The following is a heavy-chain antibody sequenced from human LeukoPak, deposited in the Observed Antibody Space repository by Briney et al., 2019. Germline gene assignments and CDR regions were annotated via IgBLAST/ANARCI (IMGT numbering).Heavy chain of an antibody. CDR1: GYTFIGYY. D-gene: IGHD6-6*01. CDR2: INPNIGDT. V-gene: IGHV1-2*06. Sequence: GASVKVSCKASGYTFIGYYHHWVRQAPGQGLEWMGRINPNIGDTSYAQKFQGRVTMTRDTSISTAYMELSGLTSDDTAVYYCARADHSSSLFDYWGQGTLVTVSS. CDR3: ARADHSSSLFDY. J-gene: IGHJ4*02.